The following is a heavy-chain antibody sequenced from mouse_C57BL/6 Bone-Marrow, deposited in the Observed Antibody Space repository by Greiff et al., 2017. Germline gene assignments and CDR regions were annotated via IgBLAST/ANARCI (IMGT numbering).Heavy chain of an antibody. V-gene: IGHV1-85*01. J-gene: IGHJ1*03. CDR3: ARDYGSSYWYFDV. CDR2: IYPRDGST. D-gene: IGHD1-1*01. Sequence: QVQLQQSGPELVKPGASVKLSCKASGYTFTSYDINWVKQRPGKGLEWIGWIYPRDGSTKYNEKFKGKATLTVDTSSSTAYMGLHSLTSEDSAVYFCARDYGSSYWYFDVWGTGTTVTVSS. CDR1: GYTFTSYD.